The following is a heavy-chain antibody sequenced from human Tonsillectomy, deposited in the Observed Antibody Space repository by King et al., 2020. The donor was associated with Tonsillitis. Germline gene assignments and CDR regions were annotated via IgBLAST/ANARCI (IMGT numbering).Heavy chain of an antibody. CDR1: GVSINSYY. D-gene: IGHD2-2*02. J-gene: IGHJ5*02. CDR2: NYYTGNT. V-gene: IGHV4-59*12. CDR3: AREYTTVSWFDP. Sequence: QLQESGPGLVKPSETLSLTCSVSGVSINSYYWSWIRQPPGKGLEWIGNNYYTGNTNYNPSLTSRVTISVDTSKNQFSLKLTSVTAADTAVYYCAREYTTVSWFDPWGQGTLVTVSS.